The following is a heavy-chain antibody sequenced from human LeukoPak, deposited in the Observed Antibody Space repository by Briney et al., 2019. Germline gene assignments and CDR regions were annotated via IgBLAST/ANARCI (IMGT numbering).Heavy chain of an antibody. CDR1: GGSFSGYY. J-gene: IGHJ5*02. CDR2: INHSGST. D-gene: IGHD2-2*01. V-gene: IGHV4-34*01. CDR3: ARGKRIVVVPAANRWFDP. Sequence: SETLSLTCAVYGGSFSGYYWSWIRQPPGKGLEWIGEINHSGSTNYNPSLKSRVTISVDTSKNQFSLKLSSVTAADTAVYYCARGKRIVVVPAANRWFDPCGQGTLVTVSS.